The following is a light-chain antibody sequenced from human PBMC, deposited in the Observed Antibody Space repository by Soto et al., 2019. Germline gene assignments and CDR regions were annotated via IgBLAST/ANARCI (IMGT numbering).Light chain of an antibody. CDR2: WAS. Sequence: IVMTQSPDSLAVSLGERATINCKSSQSVLYSSNNKNYLAWYQQKPGQPPKLLIYWASTRESGVPDRFSGSGSGTDFTLTISSLQDEDVAFYYCQQYYSTPCTFGQGTKVE. CDR1: QSVLYSSNNKNY. J-gene: IGKJ1*01. CDR3: QQYYSTPCT. V-gene: IGKV4-1*01.